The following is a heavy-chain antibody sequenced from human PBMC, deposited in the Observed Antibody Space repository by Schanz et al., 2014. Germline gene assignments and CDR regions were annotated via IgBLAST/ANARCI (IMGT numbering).Heavy chain of an antibody. CDR3: ASGEARVTSSGVVIVPMNV. D-gene: IGHD3-3*01. Sequence: QVQLVQSGAEVKKPGASVKVSCQASGYTFAGHAVHWVRQAPGQGPEWVGWIHTGSGNTKYSQKCEGRVTITRDTSASIVYMELSSLRSEDTAVFFCASGEARVTSSGVVIVPMNVWGKGTTVTVSS. CDR1: GYTFAGHA. J-gene: IGHJ6*03. CDR2: IHTGSGNT. V-gene: IGHV1-3*04.